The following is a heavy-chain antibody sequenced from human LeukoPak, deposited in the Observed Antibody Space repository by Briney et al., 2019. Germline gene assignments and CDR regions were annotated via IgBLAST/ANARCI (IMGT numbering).Heavy chain of an antibody. CDR2: ISSSSDFI. V-gene: IGHV3-48*01. J-gene: IGHJ4*02. D-gene: IGHD3-22*01. CDR1: GFTFSDYS. Sequence: GGSLRLSCAASGFTFSDYSMNWVRQAPGKGLEWVSYISSSSDFIYYADSVKGRFTISRDNAKNSLYLQMNSLRAEDTAVYYCARDPLPYYDSSGTYFDYWGQGTLVTVSS. CDR3: ARDPLPYYDSSGTYFDY.